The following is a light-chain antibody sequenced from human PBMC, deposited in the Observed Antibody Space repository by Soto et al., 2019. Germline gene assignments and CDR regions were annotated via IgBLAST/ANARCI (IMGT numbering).Light chain of an antibody. CDR2: DAS. CDR1: QSISSW. V-gene: IGKV1-5*01. J-gene: IGKJ1*01. Sequence: VHMTHSPSTLSASVVYRVTITCRASQSISSWLAWYQQKPGKAPKLLIYDASSLESGVPSRFSGSGSGTEFTLTISSLQPDDFATYYCQQYNSYRTFGQGAKVDNK. CDR3: QQYNSYRT.